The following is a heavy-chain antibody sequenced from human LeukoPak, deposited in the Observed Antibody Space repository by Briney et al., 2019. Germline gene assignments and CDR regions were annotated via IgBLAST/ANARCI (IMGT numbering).Heavy chain of an antibody. CDR2: IYYSGST. J-gene: IGHJ4*02. CDR1: GGSISSYY. Sequence: SETLSLTCTVSGGSISSYYWSWIRQPPGKGLEWIGYIYYSGSTNYNTSLKSRVTISVDTSKNQFSLKMSFVTAADTAVYYCASSIAARTFDYWGQGTLVTVSS. CDR3: ASSIAARTFDY. D-gene: IGHD6-6*01. V-gene: IGHV4-59*01.